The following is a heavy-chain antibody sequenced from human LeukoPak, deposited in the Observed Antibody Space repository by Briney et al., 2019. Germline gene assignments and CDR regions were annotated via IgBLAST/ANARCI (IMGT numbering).Heavy chain of an antibody. V-gene: IGHV1-69*13. J-gene: IGHJ4*02. CDR3: AREAENTASFDY. Sequence: SVKVSCKASGGTFSSYAISWVRQAPGQGLEWMGGIIPIFGTANYAQKFQGRVTITADESTSTAYMELSSLRSEDTAVYYCAREAENTASFDYWGQGTLVTVSS. D-gene: IGHD5-18*01. CDR2: IIPIFGTA. CDR1: GGTFSSYA.